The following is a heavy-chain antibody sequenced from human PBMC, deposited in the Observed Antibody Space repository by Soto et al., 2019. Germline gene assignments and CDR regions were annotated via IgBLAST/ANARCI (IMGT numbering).Heavy chain of an antibody. CDR2: ISSSSSYI. Sequence: PGGSLRLSCAASGFTFSSYSMNWVRQAPGKGLEWVSSISSSSSYIYYADSVKGRFTISRDNAKNSLYLQMNSLRAEDTAVYYCARVGLRMSYYYYGMDVWGQGTTVTVSS. CDR1: GFTFSSYS. CDR3: ARVGLRMSYYYYGMDV. D-gene: IGHD4-17*01. V-gene: IGHV3-21*01. J-gene: IGHJ6*02.